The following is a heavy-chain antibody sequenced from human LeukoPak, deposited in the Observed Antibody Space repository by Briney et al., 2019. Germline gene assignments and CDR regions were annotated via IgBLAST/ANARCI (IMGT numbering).Heavy chain of an antibody. CDR2: MTGSGDST. D-gene: IGHD3-22*01. J-gene: IGHJ3*02. V-gene: IGHV3-23*01. Sequence: PGGSLRLSCAASGFTFSTYAMNWVRQAPGKGLEWVSTMTGSGDSTYYAGSVRGRFTISRDNSKNTLYLQMNSLRAEDTAVYYCAKYDSSGLASVAFDIWGQGTMVTVSS. CDR1: GFTFSTYA. CDR3: AKYDSSGLASVAFDI.